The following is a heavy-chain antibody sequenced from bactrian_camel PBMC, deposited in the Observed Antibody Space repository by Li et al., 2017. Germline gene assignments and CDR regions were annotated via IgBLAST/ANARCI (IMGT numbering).Heavy chain of an antibody. CDR2: IYIGAYGGPHS. Sequence: QVQLVESGGGSVQAGGSLTLSCSASGQIRTMNCMAWFRQGAGKEREGFASIYIGAYGGPHSYYENSVKGRFTISQDRSRNAMNLQMNNLKPEDTAMYYCAAPARVDDRGSPSWWDWAPKRWGQGTQVTV. D-gene: IGHD7*01. CDR1: GQIRTMNC. J-gene: IGHJ4*01. CDR3: AAPARVDDRGSPSWWDWAPKR. V-gene: IGHV3S54*01.